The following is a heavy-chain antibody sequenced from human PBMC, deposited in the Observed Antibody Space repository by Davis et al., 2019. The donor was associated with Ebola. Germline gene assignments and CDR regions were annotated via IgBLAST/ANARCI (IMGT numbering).Heavy chain of an antibody. CDR1: GFTFSDNY. V-gene: IGHV3-11*06. CDR2: IGTSDSYT. Sequence: GESLKISCAASGFTFSDNYMSWFRQAPGKGLEWVSYIGTSDSYTNYADSVKGRFTISRDNAKNSLYLQMNSLRAEDTAVYFCARGHTAIFSWGQGTLVTVSS. D-gene: IGHD3-9*01. CDR3: ARGHTAIFS. J-gene: IGHJ4*02.